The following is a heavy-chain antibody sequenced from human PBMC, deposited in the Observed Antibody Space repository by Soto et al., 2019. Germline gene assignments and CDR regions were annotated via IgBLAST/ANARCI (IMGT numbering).Heavy chain of an antibody. CDR2: ISAYNGNT. V-gene: IGHV1-18*01. CDR1: GYTFTSYG. J-gene: IGHJ4*02. CDR3: ARAVVVVAASLDYFDY. D-gene: IGHD2-15*01. Sequence: QVQLVQSGAEVKKPGASVKVSCKASGYTFTSYGISWVRQAPGQGLEWMGWISAYNGNTNYAQKLQGRVTMTTDTSASTAYLGLRSLRSDDTAVYYCARAVVVVAASLDYFDYWGQGTLVTVSS.